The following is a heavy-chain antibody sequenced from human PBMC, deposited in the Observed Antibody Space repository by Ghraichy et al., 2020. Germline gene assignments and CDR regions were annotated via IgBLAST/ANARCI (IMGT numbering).Heavy chain of an antibody. CDR3: ARELGGHYDFWSGHNWFDP. D-gene: IGHD3-3*01. CDR1: GYSISSGYY. CDR2: IYHSGST. V-gene: IGHV4-38-2*02. Sequence: SETLSLTCTVSGYSISSGYYWGWIRQPPGKGLEWIGSIYHSGSTYYNPSLKSRVTISVDTSKNQFSLKLSSVTAADTAVYYCARELGGHYDFWSGHNWFDPWGQGTLVTVSS. J-gene: IGHJ5*02.